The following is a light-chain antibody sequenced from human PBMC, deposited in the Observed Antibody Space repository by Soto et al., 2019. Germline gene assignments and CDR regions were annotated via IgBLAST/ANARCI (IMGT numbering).Light chain of an antibody. CDR2: VAS. V-gene: IGKV3-15*01. Sequence: EIVLTQSPATLSVSPGERATLSCRASQSVNQKLVWYQQKPGQAPRLLIYVASYRATGIPARSSGSGSGTEYTLTISNLQAEDFAVYYCQQFNNWPHTFGQGTRLEIK. J-gene: IGKJ2*01. CDR3: QQFNNWPHT. CDR1: QSVNQK.